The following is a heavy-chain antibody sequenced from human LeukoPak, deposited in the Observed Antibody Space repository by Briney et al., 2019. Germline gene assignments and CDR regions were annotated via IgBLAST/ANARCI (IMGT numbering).Heavy chain of an antibody. V-gene: IGHV4-59*01. Sequence: SETLSLTCTVSGGSISSYYWSWIRQPPGKGLEWIGYIYYSGSTNYNPSLKSRVTISVDTSKNQFPLKLCSATAADTAVYYCARVSRMGADYWGQGTLVTVSS. CDR3: ARVSRMGADY. J-gene: IGHJ4*02. CDR2: IYYSGST. D-gene: IGHD1-26*01. CDR1: GGSISSYY.